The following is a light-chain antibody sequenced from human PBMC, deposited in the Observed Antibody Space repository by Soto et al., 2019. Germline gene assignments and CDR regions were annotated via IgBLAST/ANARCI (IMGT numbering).Light chain of an antibody. J-gene: IGKJ1*01. Sequence: DIQMTQSPSTLSASVGDRVTITCRASQSISGWLAWYQQKPGKAPKILIYDASNLERGLPSRFSGSGSGTEFTLTISILQPDDFATYYCQQYDSFPWSFGQGTKVDIK. CDR2: DAS. V-gene: IGKV1-5*01. CDR3: QQYDSFPWS. CDR1: QSISGW.